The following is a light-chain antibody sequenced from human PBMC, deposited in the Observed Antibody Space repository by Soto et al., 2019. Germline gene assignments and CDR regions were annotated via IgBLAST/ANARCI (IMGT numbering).Light chain of an antibody. J-gene: IGKJ1*01. CDR3: QQYQNLWT. CDR2: RAS. V-gene: IGKV3-15*01. Sequence: IQITQSPSTLSFCPLEIATLSCRASQTIYSNVAWYQQRPGQAPRLLIYRASARATGIPARFSGSGSGTEFTLTIGSLQSEDSAVYYCQQYQNLWTFGQGTKVDI. CDR1: QTIYSN.